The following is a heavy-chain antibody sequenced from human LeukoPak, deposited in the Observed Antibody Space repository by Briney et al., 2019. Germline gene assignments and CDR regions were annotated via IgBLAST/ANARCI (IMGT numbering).Heavy chain of an antibody. D-gene: IGHD2/OR15-2a*01. CDR3: AKDPDFIFPSMDV. V-gene: IGHV3-30*18. Sequence: GRPLRLSCPASGFTFSSYGMHWVRQAPGKGLGWVAVISYDGSNKYYADSVKGRFTISRDNSKNTLYLQMNSLRAEDTAVYYCAKDPDFIFPSMDVWGQGTTVTVSS. J-gene: IGHJ6*02. CDR1: GFTFSSYG. CDR2: ISYDGSNK.